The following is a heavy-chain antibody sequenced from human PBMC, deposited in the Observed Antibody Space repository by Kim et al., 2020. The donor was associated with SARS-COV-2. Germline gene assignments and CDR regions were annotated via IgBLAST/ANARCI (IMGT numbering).Heavy chain of an antibody. J-gene: IGHJ6*02. CDR2: IYHSGST. CDR1: GGSISSSNW. V-gene: IGHV4-4*02. D-gene: IGHD3-10*01. CDR3: ARGKGTYEEKLTGVRGPRGGMDV. Sequence: SETLSLTCAVSGGSISSSNWWSWVRQPPGKGLEWIGEIYHSGSTNYNPSLKSRVTISVDKSKNQFSLKLSSVTAADTAVYYCARGKGTYEEKLTGVRGPRGGMDVWGQGTTVTVSS.